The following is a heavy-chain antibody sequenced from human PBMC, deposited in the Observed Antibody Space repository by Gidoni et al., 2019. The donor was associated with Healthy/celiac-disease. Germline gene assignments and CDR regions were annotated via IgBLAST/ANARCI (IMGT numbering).Heavy chain of an antibody. CDR1: GFTFRRCA. CDR2: SSGSGGST. V-gene: IGHV3-23*01. D-gene: IGHD2-15*01. J-gene: IGHJ4*02. CDR3: AKVLHEMREGMYYFDY. Sequence: EVQLLESGGGLVQPGGSLRLSCAASGFTFRRCAMSWVRQAPGKGLEWVSASSGSGGSTYYADSVKGRFTISRDNSKNTLYLQMNSLRAEDTAVYYCAKVLHEMREGMYYFDYWGQGTLVTVSS.